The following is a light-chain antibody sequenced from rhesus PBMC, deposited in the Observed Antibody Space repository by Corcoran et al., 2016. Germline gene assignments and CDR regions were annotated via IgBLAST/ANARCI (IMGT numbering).Light chain of an antibody. Sequence: DIQMTQSPSSLSASVGDTVTITCRASQSISSWLAWYQQKPGKAPNLLIYKASSLQSGVPSRFSGSGSGTDFTLTIPSLQSEDFATYYCQQYSSTPYSFGQGTKVEIK. V-gene: IGKV1-22*01. J-gene: IGKJ2*01. CDR1: QSISSW. CDR2: KAS. CDR3: QQYSSTPYS.